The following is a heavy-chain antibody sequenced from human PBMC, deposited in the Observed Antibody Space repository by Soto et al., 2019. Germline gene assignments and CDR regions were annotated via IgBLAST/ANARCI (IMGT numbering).Heavy chain of an antibody. CDR2: INPYESQK. CDR1: GFTYTDYW. V-gene: IGHV3-7*03. D-gene: IGHD6-13*01. CDR3: ARGTHTIAAAGPSFDY. Sequence: PGGSLRLSCAASGFTYTDYWMTWVRQPPGKGLEWVATINPYESQKYYVDSVKGRLTIFRDNARNSLFLQMDSLRAEDTAVYYCARGTHTIAAAGPSFDYWGQGTLVTVSS. J-gene: IGHJ4*02.